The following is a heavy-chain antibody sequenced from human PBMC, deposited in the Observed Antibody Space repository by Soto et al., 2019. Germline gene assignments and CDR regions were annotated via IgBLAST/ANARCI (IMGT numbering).Heavy chain of an antibody. J-gene: IGHJ4*02. CDR3: ARESQCVTDYFDY. Sequence: QVQLVESGGGVVQPGRSLRLSCAASGFTFSKYAMHWVRQAPGKGLEWLAVISYDGSNKYCADSVKGRFTISRDNSNNTLFLQRNSLRPEDTAVYYCARESQCVTDYFDYWGQGTLVNVSS. CDR1: GFTFSKYA. D-gene: IGHD2-21*02. V-gene: IGHV3-30-3*01. CDR2: ISYDGSNK.